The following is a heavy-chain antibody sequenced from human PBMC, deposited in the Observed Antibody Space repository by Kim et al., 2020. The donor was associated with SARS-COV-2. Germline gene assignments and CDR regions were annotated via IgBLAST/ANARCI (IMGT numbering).Heavy chain of an antibody. V-gene: IGHV3-20*03. CDR3: AGDYDCSSAGGLSCGFDP. D-gene: IGHD2-2*01. Sequence: VKGRFTISRDKAKNSLYLQMNSLRPEDTALYYCAGDYDCSSAGGLSCGFDPWGQGTLVTVSS. J-gene: IGHJ5*02.